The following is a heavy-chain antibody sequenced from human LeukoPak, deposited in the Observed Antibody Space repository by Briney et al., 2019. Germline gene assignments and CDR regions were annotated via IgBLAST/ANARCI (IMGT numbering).Heavy chain of an antibody. D-gene: IGHD2-15*01. V-gene: IGHV3-7*01. CDR2: IKQDGSEK. CDR3: ARALGYLFD. CDR1: GFTFNSYS. Sequence: GGSLRLSCAASGFTFNSYSMNWVRQAPGKGLEWVANIKQDGSEKYYVDSVEGRFTISRDNAKNSLYLQMNSLRAEDTAVYYCARALGYLFDWGQGTLVTVSS. J-gene: IGHJ4*02.